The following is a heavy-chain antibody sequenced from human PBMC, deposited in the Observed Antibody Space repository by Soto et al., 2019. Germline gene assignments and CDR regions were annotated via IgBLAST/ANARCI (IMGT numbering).Heavy chain of an antibody. V-gene: IGHV1-18*01. CDR1: GYTFTSYG. CDR3: ARDLCSSTSCYGVTWFDP. CDR2: ISAYNGKK. J-gene: IGHJ5*02. Sequence: GASVKVSCKASGYTFTSYGISWVRQAPGQGLEWMGWISAYNGKKNYAQKLQGRDTMTTDTSTSTAYMELRSLRSDDTALYYCARDLCSSTSCYGVTWFDPWGQGTLVTVSS. D-gene: IGHD2-2*01.